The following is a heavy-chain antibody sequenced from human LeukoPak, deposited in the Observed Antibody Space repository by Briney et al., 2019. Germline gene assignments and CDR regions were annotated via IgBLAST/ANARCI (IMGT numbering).Heavy chain of an antibody. Sequence: ASVKVSCKASGYTFTGYYMHWVRQAPGQGLEWMGWINPNSGGTNYAQKFQGRVTMTRDTSISTAYMELSRLRSDDTAVYYCARESGYYDSSGYYNGLPRNWFDPWGQGTLVNVSS. CDR2: INPNSGGT. CDR1: GYTFTGYY. J-gene: IGHJ5*02. V-gene: IGHV1-2*02. D-gene: IGHD3-22*01. CDR3: ARESGYYDSSGYYNGLPRNWFDP.